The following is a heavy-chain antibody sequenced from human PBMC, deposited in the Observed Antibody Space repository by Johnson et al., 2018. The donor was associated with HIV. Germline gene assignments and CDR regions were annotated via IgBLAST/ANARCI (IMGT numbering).Heavy chain of an antibody. CDR2: IKQDGSEK. CDR3: ARDLVLGAFDI. D-gene: IGHD3-16*01. CDR1: VFTFSSYW. V-gene: IGHV3-7*01. Sequence: VQLLESGGGLVQPGGSLRLSCAASVFTFSSYWMSWVRQAPGKGLEWVANIKQDGSEKYYVDSVKGRFTISRDNAKNSLYLQMNSLRAEDTAVYYCARDLVLGAFDIWGQGTMVTVSS. J-gene: IGHJ3*02.